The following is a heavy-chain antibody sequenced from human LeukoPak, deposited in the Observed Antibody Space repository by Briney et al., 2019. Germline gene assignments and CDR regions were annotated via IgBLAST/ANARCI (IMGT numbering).Heavy chain of an antibody. D-gene: IGHD3-22*01. J-gene: IGHJ3*02. V-gene: IGHV3-30-3*01. CDR2: ISYDGSNK. CDR1: GFTFSSYA. CDR3: ARDQYYYDSSGYYSGDAFDI. Sequence: TGGSLRLSCAASGFTFSSYAMHWVRQAPGKGLEWVAVISYDGSNKYYADSVKGRFTISRDNAKNSLYLQMNSLRAEDTAVYYCARDQYYYDSSGYYSGDAFDIWGQGTMVTVSS.